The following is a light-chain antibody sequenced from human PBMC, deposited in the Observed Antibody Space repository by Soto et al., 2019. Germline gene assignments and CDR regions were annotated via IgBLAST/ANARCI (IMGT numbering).Light chain of an antibody. V-gene: IGKV3-15*01. Sequence: EIELTQSPVTLSVSPGERATLSCRASQSVSSDLAWFQQKPGQAPRLLIYGASTRATGIPARFSGSGSGTEFTLIISSLQSEDFAIYYCQQYNNSPLTFGGGTKVEIK. J-gene: IGKJ4*01. CDR1: QSVSSD. CDR2: GAS. CDR3: QQYNNSPLT.